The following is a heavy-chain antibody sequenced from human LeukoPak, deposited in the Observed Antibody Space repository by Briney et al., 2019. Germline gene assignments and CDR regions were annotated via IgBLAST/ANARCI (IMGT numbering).Heavy chain of an antibody. CDR3: VKSGGYGLIDY. Sequence: PSETLSLTCAVSGASISGSGYYLGWIRQPPGKGLEWIGNIYYTGSTYYNASLQSRVTISIDMSKNQFSLRLSSVTAADTAMYYCVKSGGYGLIDYWGQGTMVTVSS. J-gene: IGHJ3*01. V-gene: IGHV4-39*01. CDR1: GASISGSGYY. CDR2: IYYTGST. D-gene: IGHD6-19*01.